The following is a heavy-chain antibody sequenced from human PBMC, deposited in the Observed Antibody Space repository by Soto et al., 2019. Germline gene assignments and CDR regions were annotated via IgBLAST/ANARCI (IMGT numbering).Heavy chain of an antibody. V-gene: IGHV3-23*01. D-gene: IGHD5-18*01. CDR1: GFTFSSYA. J-gene: IGHJ4*02. CDR3: AKILSERGYSPFDY. CDR2: ISGSGGST. Sequence: GGSLRLSCAASGFTFSSYAMSWARQAPGKGLEWVSAISGSGGSTYYADSVKGRFTISRDNSKNTLYLQMNSLRAGDTAVYYCAKILSERGYSPFDYWGQGTLVTVSS.